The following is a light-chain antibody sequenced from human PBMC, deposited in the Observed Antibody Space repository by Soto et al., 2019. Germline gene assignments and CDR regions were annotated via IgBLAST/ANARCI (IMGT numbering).Light chain of an antibody. J-gene: IGKJ4*01. CDR1: QSVLYSSNNKNY. CDR2: WAS. CDR3: QQYYRTPPS. Sequence: DIVMTQSPDSLAVSLGERANINCMSSQSVLYSSNNKNYLAWYQQKPGQPPKLLIYWASTRESGVPDRFSGRGSGTDFTLTISGLQAEDVPVYYCQQYYRTPPSFGGATKMEIK. V-gene: IGKV4-1*01.